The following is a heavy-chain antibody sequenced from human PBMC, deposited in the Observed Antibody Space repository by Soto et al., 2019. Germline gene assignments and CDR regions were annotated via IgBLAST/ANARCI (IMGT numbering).Heavy chain of an antibody. V-gene: IGHV1-3*01. CDR1: GYTFTSYA. CDR2: INAGNGNT. D-gene: IGHD2-2*01. Sequence: QVQLVQSGAEAKKPGASVKVSCKASGYTFTSYAMHWVRQAPGQRLEWMGWINAGNGNTKYSQKFRGRVTITRDTSASKAYMGLSSLRSEDTAVYYCARDGGYCSSTSCYDYYYYGMDVWGQGTTVTVSS. J-gene: IGHJ6*02. CDR3: ARDGGYCSSTSCYDYYYYGMDV.